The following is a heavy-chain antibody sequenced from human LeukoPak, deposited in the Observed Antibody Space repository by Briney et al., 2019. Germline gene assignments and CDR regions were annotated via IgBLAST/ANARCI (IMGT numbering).Heavy chain of an antibody. CDR1: GGSISSYY. CDR2: FYHSGST. D-gene: IGHD3-22*01. V-gene: IGHV4-59*01. Sequence: SETLSLTCTVSGGSISSYYWSWIRQPPGKGLEWIGYFYHSGSTNYNPSLKSRVTVSVDTSKNQFSLKLSSVTAADTAVYYCARHFYASSDDAFDIWGQGTMVTVSS. CDR3: ARHFYASSDDAFDI. J-gene: IGHJ3*02.